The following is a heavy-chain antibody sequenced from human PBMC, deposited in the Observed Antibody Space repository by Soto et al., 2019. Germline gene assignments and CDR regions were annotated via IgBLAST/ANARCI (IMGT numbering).Heavy chain of an antibody. V-gene: IGHV3-23*01. D-gene: IGHD3-16*01. Sequence: PGGSLRLSCAASGFIFSNFAMSWVRRAPGKGLEWVSSISGSGRNTYYADSVKGRLTISRDSSKNSLYLQMNSLRAGDTAVYYCARGPGNDYIWGSNDAFDIWGQGTMVTVSS. CDR1: GFIFSNFA. CDR2: ISGSGRNT. CDR3: ARGPGNDYIWGSNDAFDI. J-gene: IGHJ3*02.